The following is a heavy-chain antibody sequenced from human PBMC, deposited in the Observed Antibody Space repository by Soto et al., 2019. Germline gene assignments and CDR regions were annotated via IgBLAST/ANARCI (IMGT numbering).Heavy chain of an antibody. CDR2: IYYSGST. CDR1: GGSISSGGYY. D-gene: IGHD1-1*01. Sequence: PSETLSLTCTVSGGSISSGGYYWSWIRQHPGKGLEWIGYIYYSGSTYYTPSLKSRVTISVDTSKNQFSLKLKFVTAADTAVYYCARESRSELGTVEYWGQGTLVTVSS. CDR3: ARESRSELGTVEY. V-gene: IGHV4-31*03. J-gene: IGHJ4*02.